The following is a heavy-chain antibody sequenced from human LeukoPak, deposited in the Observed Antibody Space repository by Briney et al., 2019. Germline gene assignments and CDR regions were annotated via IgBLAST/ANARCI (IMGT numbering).Heavy chain of an antibody. Sequence: ASVKVSCKASGDTFSSYAISWVRQAPGQGLEWMGGIFPIFGTANYAQKFQGRVTITTDESTSTAYMELSSLRSEDTGVYYCARSLFAGYSYDLTGGYFDYWGQGTLVTVSS. D-gene: IGHD5-18*01. CDR2: IFPIFGTA. CDR3: ARSLFAGYSYDLTGGYFDY. V-gene: IGHV1-69*05. CDR1: GDTFSSYA. J-gene: IGHJ4*02.